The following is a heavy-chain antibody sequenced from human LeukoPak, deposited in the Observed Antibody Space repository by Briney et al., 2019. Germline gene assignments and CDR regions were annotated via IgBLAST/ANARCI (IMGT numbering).Heavy chain of an antibody. CDR2: IFRTGST. CDR1: GGSIDSSSYY. V-gene: IGHV4-39*02. J-gene: IGHJ5*01. Sequence: SSETLSLTCTVSGGSIDSSSYYWGWIRQPPGKGLEWIGSIFRTGSTYYSASLKSRVSISVDTSKNHFALKLASVTAADTAVYFCARRVGFYGSGSLNYFDPWGQGILVSVSS. CDR3: ARRVGFYGSGSLNYFDP. D-gene: IGHD3-10*01.